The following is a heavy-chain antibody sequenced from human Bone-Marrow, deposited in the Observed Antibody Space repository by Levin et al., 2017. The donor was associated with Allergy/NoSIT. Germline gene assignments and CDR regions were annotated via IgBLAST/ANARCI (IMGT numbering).Heavy chain of an antibody. D-gene: IGHD3-3*01. Sequence: GGSLRLSCAASGFTFSSYSMNWVRQAPGKGLEWVSSISSSSSYIYYADSVKGRFTISRDNAKNSLYLQMNSLRAEDTAVYYCARDGYDFWSGYWYYFDYWGQGTLVTVSS. CDR1: GFTFSSYS. CDR3: ARDGYDFWSGYWYYFDY. V-gene: IGHV3-21*01. J-gene: IGHJ4*02. CDR2: ISSSSSYI.